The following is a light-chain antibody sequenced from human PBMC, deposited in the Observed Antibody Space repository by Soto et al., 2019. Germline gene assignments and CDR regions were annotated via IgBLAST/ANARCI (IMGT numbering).Light chain of an antibody. J-gene: IGKJ2*01. CDR2: GAS. CDR1: QSVSSN. Sequence: EIVMTQSPATLSASPGERATLSCRASQSVSSNLAWYQQKPGQAPRLLIYGASTRSPGIPARFSGSGSGTEFTLTISSLQSEDFAVYYCQQYNNWPYIFGQGTKLEIK. V-gene: IGKV3-15*01. CDR3: QQYNNWPYI.